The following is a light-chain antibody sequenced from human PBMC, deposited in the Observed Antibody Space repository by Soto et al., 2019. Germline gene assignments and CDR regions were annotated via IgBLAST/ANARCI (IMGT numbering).Light chain of an antibody. CDR3: RSYTSSNTYV. V-gene: IGLV2-14*01. CDR1: SSDVGGYNF. CDR2: DVS. Sequence: QSVLTQPASVSGSPGQSITLSCTGTSSDVGGYNFVSLYQQHPGKVPQLMIYDVSNRPSGVSNRFSGSKSGNTASLTISGLQAEDEADYYCRSYTSSNTYVFGTGTKVTVL. J-gene: IGLJ1*01.